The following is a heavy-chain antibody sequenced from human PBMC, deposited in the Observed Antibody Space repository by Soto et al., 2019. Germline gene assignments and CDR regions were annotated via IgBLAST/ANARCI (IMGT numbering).Heavy chain of an antibody. Sequence: SGPTLVNPTHTLTLTCTFSGSSLSTSGVGVGWIRQPPGKALEWLALIYWDDDKRYSPSLKSRLNITKDTSKNQVVLTMTNMDHVDTATYYCAQVDGYRSSWYCGQRTLVAFSS. CDR3: AQVDGYRSSWY. J-gene: IGHJ4*02. V-gene: IGHV2-5*02. CDR1: GSSLSTSGVG. CDR2: IYWDDDK. D-gene: IGHD6-13*01.